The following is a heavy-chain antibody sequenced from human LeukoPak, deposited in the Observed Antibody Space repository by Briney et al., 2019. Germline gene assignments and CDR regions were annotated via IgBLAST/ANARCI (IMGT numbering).Heavy chain of an antibody. V-gene: IGHV4-59*01. CDR3: ARDIAARY. CDR2: IYYSGST. Sequence: SETLSLTCTVSGASISSSYWSWIRQPPRKGLEWIAYIYYSGSTNYNPSLRSRVTISVDTSRNQFSLKLSSVTAADAAVYYCARDIAARYWGQGTLVTVSS. CDR1: GASISSSY. J-gene: IGHJ4*02. D-gene: IGHD6-13*01.